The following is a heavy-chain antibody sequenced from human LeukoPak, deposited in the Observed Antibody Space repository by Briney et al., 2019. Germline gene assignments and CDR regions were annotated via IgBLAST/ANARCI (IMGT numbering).Heavy chain of an antibody. CDR3: VKDRHFYYGSGSLLEY. CDR1: GVTLRAYA. CDR2: ISSNGGSR. D-gene: IGHD3-10*01. V-gene: IGHV3-64D*06. Sequence: GGSLRLSCSASGVTLRAYAMHWVRQAPGQGLEYVSVISSNGGSRNYADSVKGRFTISRDNSKNTLYLQMSSLRAEDTAVYYCVKDRHFYYGSGSLLEYWGQGTLVTVSS. J-gene: IGHJ4*02.